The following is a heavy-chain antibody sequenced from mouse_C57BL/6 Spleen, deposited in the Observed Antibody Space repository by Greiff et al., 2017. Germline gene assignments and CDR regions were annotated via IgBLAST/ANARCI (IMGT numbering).Heavy chain of an antibody. J-gene: IGHJ4*01. CDR1: GFSLTSYG. CDR3: ARHSGSYYAMDY. CDR2: IWSDGST. V-gene: IGHV2-6-1*01. Sequence: VKLMESGPGLVAPSQSLSITCTVSGFSLTSYGVHWVRQPPGKGLEWLVVIWSDGSTTYNSALKSRLSISKDNSKSQVFLKMNSLQTDDTAMYYCARHSGSYYAMDYWGQGTSVTVSS.